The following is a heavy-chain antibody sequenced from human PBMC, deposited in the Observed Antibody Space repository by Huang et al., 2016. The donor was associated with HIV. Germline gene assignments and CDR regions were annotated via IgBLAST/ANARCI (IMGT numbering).Heavy chain of an antibody. CDR1: GFTFSSFA. V-gene: IGHV3-23*01. CDR3: AKDHYSSSWFDHFDY. Sequence: EVQLLESGGGLVQPGGSLRLSCAASGFTFSSFAMSWVRQAPGKGLEWVSVMSGGGGSTYYADSVKGRFTISRDNSKNTLYLQMNSLRAEDAAVYYCAKDHYSSSWFDHFDYWGQGTLVTVSS. CDR2: MSGGGGST. D-gene: IGHD6-13*01. J-gene: IGHJ4*02.